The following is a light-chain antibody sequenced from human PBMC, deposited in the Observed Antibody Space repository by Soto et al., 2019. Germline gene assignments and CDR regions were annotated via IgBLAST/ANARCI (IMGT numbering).Light chain of an antibody. Sequence: DIQMTQSPSTLSASVGDRVTITCRASQSISSWLAWYQQKPGKAPKLLIYKASSLESGVPSRFSGSGSGTEFTLTLNSLQPDDFSTYYCQQYNSTPLTFGGGTKVEIK. J-gene: IGKJ4*01. CDR1: QSISSW. CDR2: KAS. CDR3: QQYNSTPLT. V-gene: IGKV1-5*03.